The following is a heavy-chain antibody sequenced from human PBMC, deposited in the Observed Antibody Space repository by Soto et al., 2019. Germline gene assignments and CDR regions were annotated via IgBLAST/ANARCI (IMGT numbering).Heavy chain of an antibody. CDR1: GGSIRSNY. V-gene: IGHV4-4*07. CDR2: IYTSGTT. D-gene: IGHD1-26*01. CDR3: AREGASGFGMDV. J-gene: IGHJ6*02. Sequence: QVQLQESGPGLVKPSETLSLTCNVSGGSIRSNYWSWIRQPAGKALEWIGRIYTSGTTNYNPSLKSRATRLIDTSKNQFSLILSSVTAADTGVYYCAREGASGFGMDVWGQGTTVTVSS.